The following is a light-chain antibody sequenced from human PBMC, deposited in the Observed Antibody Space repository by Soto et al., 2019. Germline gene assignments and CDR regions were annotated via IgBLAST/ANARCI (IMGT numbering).Light chain of an antibody. CDR2: GAS. Sequence: EIVLPQSPGTLALSPGERANLSCRASQSVSSSYLAWYQQKPGQAPRLLIYGASSRGTGIPGRFSGSGSGTDFTLTISRLEPEDFAVYYCQQYGRSPFTFGPGTKVDIK. CDR1: QSVSSSY. CDR3: QQYGRSPFT. V-gene: IGKV3-20*01. J-gene: IGKJ3*01.